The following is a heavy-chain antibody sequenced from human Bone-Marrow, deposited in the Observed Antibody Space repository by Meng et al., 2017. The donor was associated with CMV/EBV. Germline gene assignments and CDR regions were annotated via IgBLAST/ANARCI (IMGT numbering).Heavy chain of an antibody. D-gene: IGHD2-2*01. Sequence: ASVKVSCKASGYTFSNYYIHWVRQAPGQGFEWMGVINPRGGRPTYAQNFQGRITMTRDTSTGTVYMELSSLRSEDTAVYYCARDRDFDCSTTTCYGAGFDPWGQGTLVTVSS. CDR3: ARDRDFDCSTTTCYGAGFDP. V-gene: IGHV1-46*01. J-gene: IGHJ5*02. CDR2: INPRGGRP. CDR1: GYTFSNYY.